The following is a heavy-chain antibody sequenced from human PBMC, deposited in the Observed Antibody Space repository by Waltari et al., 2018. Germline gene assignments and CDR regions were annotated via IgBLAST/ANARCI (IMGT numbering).Heavy chain of an antibody. CDR1: GFTFSSYA. D-gene: IGHD6-13*01. CDR3: AKDLRSRAYMDV. J-gene: IGHJ6*03. Sequence: EVQLLESGGGLVQPGGSLRLSCAASGFTFSSYAMSWVRQAPGKGLEWVSVIYSGGSTYYADSVKGRFTISRDNSKNTLYLQMNSLRAEDTAVYYCAKDLRSRAYMDVWGKGTTVTVSS. V-gene: IGHV3-23*03. CDR2: IYSGGST.